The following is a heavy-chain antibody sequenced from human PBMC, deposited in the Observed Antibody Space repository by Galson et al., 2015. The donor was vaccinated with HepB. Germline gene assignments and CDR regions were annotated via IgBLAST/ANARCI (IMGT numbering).Heavy chain of an antibody. CDR2: IYSSSSST. D-gene: IGHD7-27*01. Sequence: SLRLSCAASGFSVHSNYMNWVRQAPGKGLEWVSLIYSSSSSTNYADFVRGRFTISRDTSKNTVYLQMSRLRADDTAMYYCAQLGTGYWGQGTLVTVSS. CDR3: AQLGTGY. CDR1: GFSVHSNY. V-gene: IGHV3-53*01. J-gene: IGHJ4*02.